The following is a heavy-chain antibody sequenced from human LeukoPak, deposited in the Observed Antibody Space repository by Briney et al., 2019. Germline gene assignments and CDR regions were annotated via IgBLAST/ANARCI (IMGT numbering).Heavy chain of an antibody. D-gene: IGHD2-2*01. CDR1: GYTFTGYY. CDR3: ARDARHRYCSSSSCYRGWLDP. Sequence: ASVRVSCKASGYTFTGYYMHWVRQAPGQGLEWMGWINPNSGGTNYAQKFQGRVTMTRDKSIRTAYMELSRLTSDDTAVYYCARDARHRYCSSSSCYRGWLDPWGQGTPVTVSS. CDR2: INPNSGGT. V-gene: IGHV1-2*02. J-gene: IGHJ5*02.